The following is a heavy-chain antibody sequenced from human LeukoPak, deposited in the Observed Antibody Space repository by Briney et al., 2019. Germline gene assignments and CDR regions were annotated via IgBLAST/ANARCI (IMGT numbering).Heavy chain of an antibody. D-gene: IGHD5-18*01. CDR3: ARGINTAMALGYYFDN. CDR2: IISCSSTI. Sequence: GGSLRLSCAASGFTFSSYSMNWVRQAPGKGLEWISYIISCSSTIYYADSLKGRFTISRDNAKNSLFLQVNSLRAEDTAVYYCARGINTAMALGYYFDNWGQGTLVTVSS. J-gene: IGHJ4*02. V-gene: IGHV3-48*01. CDR1: GFTFSSYS.